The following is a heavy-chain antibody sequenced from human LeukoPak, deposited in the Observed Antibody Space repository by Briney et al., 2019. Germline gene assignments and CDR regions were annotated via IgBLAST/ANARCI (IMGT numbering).Heavy chain of an antibody. J-gene: IGHJ4*02. CDR1: GYTFTGYY. CDR2: INPNSGGT. V-gene: IGHV1-2*02. D-gene: IGHD3-10*01. Sequence: ASVKVSCKASGYTFTGYYMHWVRQAPGQGLEWMGWINPNSGGTNYAQKFQSRVTMTRDTSISTAYMELSRLRSDYTAVYYCARGALLLWFGESNDYWGQGTLVTVSS. CDR3: ARGALLLWFGESNDY.